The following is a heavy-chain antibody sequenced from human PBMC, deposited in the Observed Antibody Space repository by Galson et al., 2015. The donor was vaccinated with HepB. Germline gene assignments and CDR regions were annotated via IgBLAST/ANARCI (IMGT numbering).Heavy chain of an antibody. V-gene: IGHV1-18*04. CDR1: GYTFTSYG. J-gene: IGHJ5*02. CDR3: ARGGSSWYMGDWFDP. D-gene: IGHD6-13*01. Sequence: SVKVSCKASGYTFTSYGISWVRQAPGQGLEWMGWISAYNGNTNYAQKLQGRVTMTTDTSTSTAYMELRSLRSDDTAVYYCARGGSSWYMGDWFDPWGQGTLVTVSS. CDR2: ISAYNGNT.